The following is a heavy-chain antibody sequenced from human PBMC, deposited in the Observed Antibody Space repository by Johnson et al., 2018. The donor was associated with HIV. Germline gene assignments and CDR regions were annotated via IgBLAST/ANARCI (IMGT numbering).Heavy chain of an antibody. CDR3: AREEAYCGGDCYSTFDI. V-gene: IGHV3-30*03. Sequence: QVQLVESGGGLVQPGGSLRLSCAASGFTFSDYYMSWIRQAPGKGLECVAVISYDGSNKYYADSVKGRFTISRDNSKNTLYVQMNSLRAEDTALYYCAREEAYCGGDCYSTFDIWGQGTMVTVSS. CDR1: GFTFSDYY. J-gene: IGHJ3*02. D-gene: IGHD2-21*02. CDR2: ISYDGSNK.